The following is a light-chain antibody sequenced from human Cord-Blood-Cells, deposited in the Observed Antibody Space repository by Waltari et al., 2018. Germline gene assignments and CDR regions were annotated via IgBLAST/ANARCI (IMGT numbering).Light chain of an antibody. Sequence: AIRITQSPSSLSASTGDRVTITCRASQGISRYLAWYQQKPGKAPKLLIYAASTLQSGVPSRFSGSGSGTDFTLTISCLQSEDFATYYCQQYYSYPQTFGPGTKVDIK. CDR2: AAS. J-gene: IGKJ3*01. V-gene: IGKV1-8*01. CDR1: QGISRY. CDR3: QQYYSYPQT.